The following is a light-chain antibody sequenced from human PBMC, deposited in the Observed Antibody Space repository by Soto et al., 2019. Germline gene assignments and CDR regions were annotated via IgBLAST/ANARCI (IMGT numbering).Light chain of an antibody. Sequence: DIVMTQSPDSLAVSLGERATINCKSSQSVLYSSNSKNYLAWYQQKPGQPPKLLIYGASTREYGLPDRFSGSGSGTDFPLTISSLQAEDVAVYYCQQYYSTPYTFGQGTKLEIK. CDR2: GAS. V-gene: IGKV4-1*01. CDR3: QQYYSTPYT. CDR1: QSVLYSSNSKNY. J-gene: IGKJ2*01.